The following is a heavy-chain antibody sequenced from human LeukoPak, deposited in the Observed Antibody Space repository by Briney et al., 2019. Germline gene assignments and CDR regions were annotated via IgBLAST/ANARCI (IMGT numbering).Heavy chain of an antibody. D-gene: IGHD3-10*01. Sequence: SETLSLTCAVSGYSLSSGYYWGWSRPPPGKGLEGIGSIYHSGSTYYNPSLKRRVTISVDTSKNQFSLKLSSVTAADTAVYYCAGTSMVRGVIITFSDYWGQGTLVTVSS. CDR1: GYSLSSGYY. CDR3: AGTSMVRGVIITFSDY. J-gene: IGHJ4*02. CDR2: IYHSGST. V-gene: IGHV4-38-2*01.